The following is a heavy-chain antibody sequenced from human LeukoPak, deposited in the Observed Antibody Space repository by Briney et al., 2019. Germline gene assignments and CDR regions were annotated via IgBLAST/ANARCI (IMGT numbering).Heavy chain of an antibody. V-gene: IGHV4-4*07. CDR2: IYTSGST. D-gene: IGHD3-3*01. CDR3: AREAPYYDFWPTPFDY. Sequence: SETLSLTCTVSCGSISSYYWSWIRQPAGKGLEWIGRIYTSGSTNYNPSLKSQVTMSVDTSKNQFSLKLSSVTAADTAVYYCAREAPYYDFWPTPFDYWGQGTLVTVSS. CDR1: CGSISSYY. J-gene: IGHJ4*02.